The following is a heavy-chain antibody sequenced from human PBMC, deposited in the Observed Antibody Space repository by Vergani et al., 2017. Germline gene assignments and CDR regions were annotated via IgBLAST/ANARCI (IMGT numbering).Heavy chain of an antibody. CDR1: GGSISSGGYY. CDR3: ARVIMVRGVYFDY. Sequence: QVQLQESGPGLVKPSQTLSLTCTVSGGSISSGGYYWSWIRQHPGKGLEWIGYIYYSWSTYYNPSLKSRVTISVDTSKHQFSLKLSSVTAGDTAVYYCARVIMVRGVYFDYWGQGTLVTVSS. CDR2: IYYSWST. V-gene: IGHV4-31*03. D-gene: IGHD3-10*01. J-gene: IGHJ4*02.